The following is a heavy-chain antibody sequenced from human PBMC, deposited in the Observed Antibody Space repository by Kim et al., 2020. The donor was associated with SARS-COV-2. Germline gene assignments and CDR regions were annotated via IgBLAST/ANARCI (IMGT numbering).Heavy chain of an antibody. Sequence: SETLSLTCTVSGGSISSSSYYWGWIRQPPGKGLEWIGSIYYSGSTYYNPSLKSRVTISVDTSKNQFSLKLSSVTAADTAVYYCARSRSWYFDYWGQGTLVTVSS. J-gene: IGHJ4*02. V-gene: IGHV4-39*01. CDR2: IYYSGST. CDR3: ARSRSWYFDY. CDR1: GGSISSSSYY. D-gene: IGHD6-13*01.